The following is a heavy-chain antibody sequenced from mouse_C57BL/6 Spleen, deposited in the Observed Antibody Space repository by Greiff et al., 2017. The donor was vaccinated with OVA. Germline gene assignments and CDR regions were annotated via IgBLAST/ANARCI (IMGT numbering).Heavy chain of an antibody. CDR3: ARVDYDGFDY. Sequence: DVQLQESGPGLVKPSQSLSLTCSVTGYSITSGYYWNWIRQFPGNKLEWMGYISYDGSNNYNPSLKNRISITRDTSKNQFFLKLNSVTTEDTATYYCARVDYDGFDYWGQGTTLTVSS. D-gene: IGHD2-4*01. J-gene: IGHJ2*01. CDR1: GYSITSGYY. CDR2: ISYDGSN. V-gene: IGHV3-6*01.